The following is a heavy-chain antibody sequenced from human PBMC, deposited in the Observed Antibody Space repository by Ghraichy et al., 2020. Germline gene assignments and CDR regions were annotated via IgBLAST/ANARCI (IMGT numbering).Heavy chain of an antibody. Sequence: ASVKVSCKASGYTFSRYDINWVRQATGQGLEWMGWVNPESGDTGYAEKFQVRVTMTRDTSMSTAFLEVTSLRVEDTAVYYCVRVPVTTGNDAFNIWDQGTKVTVSS. J-gene: IGHJ3*02. CDR1: GYTFSRYD. V-gene: IGHV1-8*01. CDR3: VRVPVTTGNDAFNI. CDR2: VNPESGDT. D-gene: IGHD4-17*01.